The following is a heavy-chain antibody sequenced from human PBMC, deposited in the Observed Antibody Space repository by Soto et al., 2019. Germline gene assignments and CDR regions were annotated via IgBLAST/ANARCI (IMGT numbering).Heavy chain of an antibody. V-gene: IGHV3-20*04. CDR1: GFTFDDYA. Sequence: GGSLRLSCAASGFTFDDYAMSWVRQVPGKGLEWVSGNNWNGGSTGYADSVKGRFTISRDNAKNSLYLQMNSLRAEDTALYYCARDFFPPSRAAVGVFAYWGQGTLVTVSS. CDR3: ARDFFPPSRAAVGVFAY. D-gene: IGHD6-13*01. J-gene: IGHJ4*02. CDR2: NNWNGGST.